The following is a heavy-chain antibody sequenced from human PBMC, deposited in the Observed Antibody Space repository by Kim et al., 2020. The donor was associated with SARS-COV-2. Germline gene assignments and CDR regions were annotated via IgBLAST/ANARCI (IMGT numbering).Heavy chain of an antibody. J-gene: IGHJ5*02. V-gene: IGHV3-30-3*01. D-gene: IGHD6-6*01. CDR1: GFTFSSYA. CDR2: ISYDGSNK. Sequence: GGSLRLSCAASGFTFSSYAMHWVRQAPGKGLEWVAVISYDGSNKYYADSVKGRFTISRDNSKNTLYLQMNSLRAEDTAVYYCAGSSSSPNIPWGQGTLVTVSS. CDR3: AGSSSSPNIP.